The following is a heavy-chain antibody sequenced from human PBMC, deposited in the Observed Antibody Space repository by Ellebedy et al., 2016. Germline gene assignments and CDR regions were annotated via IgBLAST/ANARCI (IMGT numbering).Heavy chain of an antibody. Sequence: SETLSLTXAVYGGSFSGYYWSWIRQPPGKGLEWIGEINHSGSTNYNPSLKSRVTISVDTSKNQFSLKLSSVTAADTAVYYCARGAGRYYDSSGYTFQHWGQGTLVTVSS. D-gene: IGHD3-22*01. J-gene: IGHJ1*01. CDR3: ARGAGRYYDSSGYTFQH. CDR2: INHSGST. V-gene: IGHV4-34*01. CDR1: GGSFSGYY.